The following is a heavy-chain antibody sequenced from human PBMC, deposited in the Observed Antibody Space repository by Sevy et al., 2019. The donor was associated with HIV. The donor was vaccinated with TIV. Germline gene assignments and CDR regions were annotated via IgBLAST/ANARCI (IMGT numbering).Heavy chain of an antibody. CDR2: ISTGSTII. Sequence: GGSLRLSCAASGFIFSSYSMNWVRQAPGKGLEWISYISTGSTIIYYADSVKGRFTVSRDNARSSLSLQMNSLRDEDTAVYYCAIDPRDGGDYWGQGTLVTVSS. CDR1: GFIFSSYS. V-gene: IGHV3-48*02. CDR3: AIDPRDGGDY. J-gene: IGHJ4*02. D-gene: IGHD3-16*01.